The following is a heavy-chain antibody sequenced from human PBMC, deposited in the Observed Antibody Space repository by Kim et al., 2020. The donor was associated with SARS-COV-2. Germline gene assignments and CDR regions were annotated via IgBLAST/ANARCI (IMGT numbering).Heavy chain of an antibody. J-gene: IGHJ6*02. D-gene: IGHD6-13*01. CDR3: AKAGYSSSWYNYYYYYGMDV. CDR2: ISGSGGST. Sequence: GGSLRRSCAASGFTFSSYAMSWVRQAPGKGLEWVSAISGSGGSTYYADSVKGRFTISRDNSKNTLYLQMNSLRAEDTAVYYCAKAGYSSSWYNYYYYYGMDVWGQGTTVTVSS. CDR1: GFTFSSYA. V-gene: IGHV3-23*01.